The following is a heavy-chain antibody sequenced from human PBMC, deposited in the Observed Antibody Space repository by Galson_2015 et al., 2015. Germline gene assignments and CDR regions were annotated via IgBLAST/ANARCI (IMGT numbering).Heavy chain of an antibody. J-gene: IGHJ4*02. CDR3: ERRPLYSGSYFGYFDY. V-gene: IGHV5-51*01. CDR1: GYSFSIYW. Sequence: QSGAEVKKPGESLEISCKASGYSFSIYWIGWVRQEPGEGLELVGIIYPSDSETRYSPSFQGHVTISADTSINTAYLQWHSLQTSDTAMYYCERRPLYSGSYFGYFDYWGQGTLVTVSS. CDR2: IYPSDSET. D-gene: IGHD1-26*01.